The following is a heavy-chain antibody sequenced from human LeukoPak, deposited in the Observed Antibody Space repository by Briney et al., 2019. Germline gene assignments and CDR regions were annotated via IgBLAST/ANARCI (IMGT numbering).Heavy chain of an antibody. D-gene: IGHD3-22*01. CDR3: ASPSRYYYDSSGYQFGY. V-gene: IGHV4-39*01. Sequence: SETLSLTCTVSGGSISSSSYYWGWLRQPPGKGLEWNGSFNYSGSTSYNPSRKSRVISSVDTATTQFSLELSSVTAADTAVYYCASPSRYYYDSSGYQFGYWGQGTLVTVSS. CDR2: FNYSGST. J-gene: IGHJ4*02. CDR1: GGSISSSSYY.